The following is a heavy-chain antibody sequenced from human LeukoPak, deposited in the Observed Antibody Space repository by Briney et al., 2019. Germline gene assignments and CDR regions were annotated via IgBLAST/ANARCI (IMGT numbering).Heavy chain of an antibody. CDR2: ITSSSTYT. J-gene: IGHJ6*03. CDR3: ARDPYSGTYGDTYYYYMDV. D-gene: IGHD1-26*01. CDR1: GFTFSSYN. V-gene: IGHV3-21*01. Sequence: GGSLRLSCAASGFTFSSYNMNWVRQTPGKGLEWVSSITSSSTYTFYADSVKGRFTISRDNARNSLYLQMNSLRAEDTAVYYCARDPYSGTYGDTYYYYMDVWGKGTTVTISS.